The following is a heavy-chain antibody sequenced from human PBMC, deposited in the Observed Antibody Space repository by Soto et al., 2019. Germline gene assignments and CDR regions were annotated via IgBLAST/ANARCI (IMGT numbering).Heavy chain of an antibody. CDR1: GFTFSSYA. CDR3: ARSREEYSSSWGGY. CDR2: ISYDGSNK. D-gene: IGHD6-6*01. V-gene: IGHV3-30*04. J-gene: IGHJ4*02. Sequence: GGSLRLSCAASGFTFSSYAMHWVRQAPGKGLEWVAVISYDGSNKYYADSVKGRFTISRDNSKNTLYLQMNSLRAEDTAVYYCARSREEYSSSWGGYWGQGTLVTVSS.